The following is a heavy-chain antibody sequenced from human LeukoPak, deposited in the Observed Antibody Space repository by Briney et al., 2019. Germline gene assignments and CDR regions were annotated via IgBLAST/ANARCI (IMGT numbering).Heavy chain of an antibody. V-gene: IGHV1-69*13. Sequence: ASVKVSCKASGGTFSSYAISWVRQAPGQGLEWMGGIIPIFGTANYAQKFQGRVTITADESTSTAYMELSSLRSEDTAVYYCARVKRERWFGEDIWGQGTLDTVSS. CDR3: ARVKRERWFGEDI. CDR2: IIPIFGTA. J-gene: IGHJ4*02. CDR1: GGTFSSYA. D-gene: IGHD3-10*01.